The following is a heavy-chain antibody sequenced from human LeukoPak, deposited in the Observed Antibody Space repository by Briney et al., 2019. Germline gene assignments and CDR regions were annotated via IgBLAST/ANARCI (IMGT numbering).Heavy chain of an antibody. J-gene: IGHJ4*02. V-gene: IGHV4-61*09. D-gene: IGHD3-3*01. CDR1: GGSISSGDYY. Sequence: SQTLSLTCTVSGGSISSGDYYWSWIRQPPGKGLEWIGYIYTSGSTNYNPSLKSRVTISVDTSKNQFSLKLSSVTAADTAVYYCARTVGPYDFWSGYYFDYWGQGTLVTVSS. CDR2: IYTSGST. CDR3: ARTVGPYDFWSGYYFDY.